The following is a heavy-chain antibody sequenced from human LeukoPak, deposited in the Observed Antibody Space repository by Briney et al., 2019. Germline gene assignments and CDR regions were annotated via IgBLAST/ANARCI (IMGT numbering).Heavy chain of an antibody. D-gene: IGHD2-15*01. J-gene: IGHJ4*02. CDR3: MRETEGYCSGSTCLDFDN. Sequence: GGSLRLSCAASGFSFYHYSMNWVRQAPGKGLEWISYISSSAITIHYADSVKGRFIISRDNAKNTLYLQMNTLRAEDTAVYYCMRETEGYCSGSTCLDFDNWGQGTLVTVSS. CDR2: ISSSAITI. V-gene: IGHV3-48*04. CDR1: GFSFYHYS.